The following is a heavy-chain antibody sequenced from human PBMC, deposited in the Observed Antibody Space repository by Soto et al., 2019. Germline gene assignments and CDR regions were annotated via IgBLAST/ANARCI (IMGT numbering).Heavy chain of an antibody. Sequence: EVQLVETGGGLIQPGGSLRLSCLASGFSVTTNYIIWVRQPPGKGLEWVSTTSTGGSTHYAESVEGRFSISRDNSKNTVYLQMNILRVEDTAVYYCAKKPPSSIQGWAFGMDVWGQGTTVSVSS. D-gene: IGHD1-26*01. J-gene: IGHJ6*02. CDR2: TSTGGST. CDR1: GFSVTTNY. V-gene: IGHV3-53*02. CDR3: AKKPPSSIQGWAFGMDV.